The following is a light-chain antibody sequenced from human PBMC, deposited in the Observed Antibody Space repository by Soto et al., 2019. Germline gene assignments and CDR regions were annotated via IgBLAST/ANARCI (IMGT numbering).Light chain of an antibody. CDR3: QVWDSSRDHYV. Sequence: SYEMTQPPSVSVAPGHTSRIPCGGNNIGIKSVHCYQQKPGQAPVLVVYNDGDRPSGIPDRFSGSNSGNTATLTVSRVEAGDEADYSCQVWDSSRDHYVFGTGTKVTVL. CDR2: NDG. CDR1: NIGIKS. V-gene: IGLV3-21*02. J-gene: IGLJ1*01.